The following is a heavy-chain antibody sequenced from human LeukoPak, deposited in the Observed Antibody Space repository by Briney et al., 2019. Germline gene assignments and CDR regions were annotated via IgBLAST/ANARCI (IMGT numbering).Heavy chain of an antibody. CDR1: GFTFSSYW. CDR2: IKQDGSEK. V-gene: IGHV3-7*05. J-gene: IGHJ4*02. D-gene: IGHD3-9*01. CDR3: ARVGYDILTGELDY. Sequence: GGSLRLSCAASGFTFSSYWMSWVRQAPGKGLEWVANIKQDGSEKYYVDSVKGRFTISRDNAKNSLYLQMNSLRAEDTAVYYCARVGYDILTGELDYWGQGTLVTVSS.